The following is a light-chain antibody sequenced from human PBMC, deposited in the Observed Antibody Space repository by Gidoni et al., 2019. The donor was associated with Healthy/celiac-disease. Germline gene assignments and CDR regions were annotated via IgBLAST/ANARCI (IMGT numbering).Light chain of an antibody. CDR2: GAS. Sequence: EIVMTQPPATLSVSPGERATLSCRASQSVSSNLAWYQQKPGQAPRLLIYGASPRATGIPARFSGSGSGTEFTLTISSLQSEDFAVYYCQQYNNWPLTFXGXTKVEIK. V-gene: IGKV3-15*01. J-gene: IGKJ4*01. CDR3: QQYNNWPLT. CDR1: QSVSSN.